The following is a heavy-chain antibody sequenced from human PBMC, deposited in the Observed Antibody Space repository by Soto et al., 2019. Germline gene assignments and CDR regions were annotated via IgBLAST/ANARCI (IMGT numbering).Heavy chain of an antibody. Sequence: GGSLRLSCAASGLTFSSYSMNWVRQAPGKGLEWVSYISSSSSTIYYADSVKGRFTISRDNAKNSLYLQMNSLRDEDTAVYYCASIAQQWLVEGFDYWGQGTLVTVSS. D-gene: IGHD6-19*01. J-gene: IGHJ4*02. CDR2: ISSSSSTI. V-gene: IGHV3-48*02. CDR3: ASIAQQWLVEGFDY. CDR1: GLTFSSYS.